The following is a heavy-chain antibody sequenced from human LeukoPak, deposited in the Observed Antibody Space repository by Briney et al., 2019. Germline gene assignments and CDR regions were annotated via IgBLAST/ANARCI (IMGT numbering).Heavy chain of an antibody. V-gene: IGHV4-34*01. CDR2: IDHSGSA. CDR3: VRVAINMIVVVFTTRTTRLFDP. J-gene: IGHJ5*02. D-gene: IGHD3-22*01. CDR1: GGSFSGFH. Sequence: PSETLSLTCEVYGGSFSGFHWSWIRQPPGKGLEWIGEIDHSGSANYNPSLKSRVTISLDTSKNQFSLSLTSVTAADTAVYYCVRVAINMIVVVFTTRTTRLFDPWGQGTLVTVSS.